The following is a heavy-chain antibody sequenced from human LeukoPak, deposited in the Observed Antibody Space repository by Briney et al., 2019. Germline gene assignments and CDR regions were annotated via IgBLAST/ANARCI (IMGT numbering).Heavy chain of an antibody. V-gene: IGHV3-48*03. D-gene: IGHD6-6*01. J-gene: IGHJ4*02. Sequence: GGSLRLSCAASGFTFSSYEMNWVRQAPGKGLEWVSYISSSGSTIYYADSVKGRFTISRDNAKNSLYLQMNSLRAEDTAVYYCARVEYSSSSSLDYWGQGTLVTVSS. CDR2: ISSSGSTI. CDR3: ARVEYSSSSSLDY. CDR1: GFTFSSYE.